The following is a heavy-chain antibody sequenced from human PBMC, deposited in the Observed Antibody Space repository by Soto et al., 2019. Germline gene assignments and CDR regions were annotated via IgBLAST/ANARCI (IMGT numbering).Heavy chain of an antibody. J-gene: IGHJ4*02. V-gene: IGHV1-8*01. D-gene: IGHD3-3*01. CDR3: VRPFQSGL. CDR2: MSPNSGKT. Sequence: AASVKVSCKASGYTFSSYEINWVRQAAGQGLEWMGWMSPNSGKTGYAQKFQGRVTMTRDISLSTAYMELGSLTPDDTAVYYCVRPFQSGLWDQGTLVTVSS. CDR1: GYTFSSYE.